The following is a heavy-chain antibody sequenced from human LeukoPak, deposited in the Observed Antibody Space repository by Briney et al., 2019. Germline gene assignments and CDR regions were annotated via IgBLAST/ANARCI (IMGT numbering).Heavy chain of an antibody. D-gene: IGHD3-10*01. CDR2: IYYSGST. CDR3: ARVGVRGVITSFDY. CDR1: GGSISSGDYY. V-gene: IGHV4-30-4*01. J-gene: IGHJ4*02. Sequence: SQTLSLTCTVSGGSISSGDYYWSWIRQPPGKGLEWIGYIYYSGSTYYNPSLKSRVTISVDKSKNQFSLQLSSVTAADTAVYYCARVGVRGVITSFDYWGQGTLVTVSS.